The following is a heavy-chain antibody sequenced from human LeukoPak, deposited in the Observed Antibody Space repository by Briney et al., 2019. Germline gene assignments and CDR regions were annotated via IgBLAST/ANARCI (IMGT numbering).Heavy chain of an antibody. CDR1: GFSFSSYG. D-gene: IGHD6-6*01. CDR2: IRYDGNEK. CDR3: ASSFYQLVLSWFDP. J-gene: IGHJ5*02. Sequence: PGGSLRLSCAASGFSFSSYGMHWVRQASGKGLELVAFIRYDGNEKYYADSVKGRFTISRDNSKNTLYLQMNSLRAEDTAVYYCASSFYQLVLSWFDPWGQGTLVTVSS. V-gene: IGHV3-30*02.